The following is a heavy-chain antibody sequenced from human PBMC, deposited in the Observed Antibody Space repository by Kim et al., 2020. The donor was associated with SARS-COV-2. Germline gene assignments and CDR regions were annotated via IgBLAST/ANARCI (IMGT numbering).Heavy chain of an antibody. CDR3: PRSENASEIRAMDV. J-gene: IGHJ6*02. CDR2: IYKHGDT. V-gene: IGHV4-4*02. CDR1: GGSITGSKW. Sequence: SETLSLTCVVSGGSITGSKWWSWVRQPPGKGLEWIGEIYKHGDTRYNPSLKSRITISLDNSKNQFALTLTSVTAADTAVYYCPRSENASEIRAMDVWGQGTTVTVSS. D-gene: IGHD3-10*01.